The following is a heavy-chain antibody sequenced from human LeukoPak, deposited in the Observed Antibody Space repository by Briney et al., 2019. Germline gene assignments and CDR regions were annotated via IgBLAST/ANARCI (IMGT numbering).Heavy chain of an antibody. CDR3: ARDRERYCSSTSCYYYYGMDV. CDR2: IYSGGST. J-gene: IGHJ6*02. V-gene: IGHV3-66*01. D-gene: IGHD2-2*01. Sequence: GGSLRLSCAASGFTVSSNYMSWVRQAPGKGLEWVSVIYSGGSTYYADSVKGRFTISRDNSKSTLYLQMNSLRAEDTAVYYCARDRERYCSSTSCYYYYGMDVWGQGTTVTVSS. CDR1: GFTVSSNY.